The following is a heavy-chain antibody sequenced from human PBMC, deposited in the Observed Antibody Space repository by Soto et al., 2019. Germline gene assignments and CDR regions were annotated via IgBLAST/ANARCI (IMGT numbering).Heavy chain of an antibody. CDR3: ARAYSDAFDI. Sequence: QVQLVESGGGLVKPGGSLRLSCAASGFTFSDYYMTWIRQAPGKGLEYISYITSSGSGIYYADSVKGRFTISRDNAKNSLYLQMSNLRAEDTAVYYCARAYSDAFDIWGQGTMVTVS. CDR2: ITSSGSGI. CDR1: GFTFSDYY. V-gene: IGHV3-11*01. J-gene: IGHJ3*02. D-gene: IGHD2-15*01.